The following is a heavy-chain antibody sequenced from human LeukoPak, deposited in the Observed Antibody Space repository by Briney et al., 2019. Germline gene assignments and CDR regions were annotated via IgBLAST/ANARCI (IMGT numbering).Heavy chain of an antibody. J-gene: IGHJ5*02. V-gene: IGHV4-4*07. Sequence: SETLSLTCTVSGGSISSYYWSWIRQPAGKGLEWIGRIYTSGSTNYNPSLKSRVTMSVDTSKNQFSLKLGSVTAADTAVYYCAREVWIQLWLGWFDPWGQGTLVTVSS. D-gene: IGHD5-18*01. CDR2: IYTSGST. CDR1: GGSISSYY. CDR3: AREVWIQLWLGWFDP.